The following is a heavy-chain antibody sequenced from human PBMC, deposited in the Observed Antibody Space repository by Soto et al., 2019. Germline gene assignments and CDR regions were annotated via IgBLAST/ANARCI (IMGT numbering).Heavy chain of an antibody. CDR3: TRDQYCSGGSCYPEYFQH. V-gene: IGHV3-30*03. Sequence: GGSLRLSCEASGFNFSHYAMHWVRQAPGKGLEWLAIISLEGSNKYSAKPVKDRFTISRDNSKSIAYLQMNSPKIEDTAVYYCTRDQYCSGGSCYPEYFQHWGQGTLVTVSS. CDR2: ISLEGSNK. J-gene: IGHJ1*01. D-gene: IGHD2-15*01. CDR1: GFNFSHYA.